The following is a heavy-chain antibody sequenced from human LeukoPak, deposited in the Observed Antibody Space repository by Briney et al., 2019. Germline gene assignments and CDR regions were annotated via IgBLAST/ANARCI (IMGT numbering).Heavy chain of an antibody. Sequence: SETLSLTCTVSGGSISTGSDYWSWIRQAAGKGLEWIGRIYTSGSTDYNPSLRSRVTISVDTSKNQFSLKLSSVTAAGTAVYYCASTAMVDFDYWGQGTLVTVSS. CDR3: ASTAMVDFDY. CDR2: IYTSGST. D-gene: IGHD5-18*01. J-gene: IGHJ4*02. V-gene: IGHV4-61*02. CDR1: GGSISTGSDY.